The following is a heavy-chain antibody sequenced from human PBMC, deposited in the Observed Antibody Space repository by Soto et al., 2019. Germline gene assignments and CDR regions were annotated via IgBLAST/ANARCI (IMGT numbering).Heavy chain of an antibody. CDR1: GFTFSSYS. CDR2: ISSSSTI. Sequence: GSLRLSCAASGFTFSSYSMNWVRQAPGKGLEWVSSISSSSTIYYADSVKGRFTISRDNAKYSLYLQMNSLRAEDTAVYYCARHPERIAQIGWFDPWGQGTLVTVSS. J-gene: IGHJ5*02. CDR3: ARHPERIAQIGWFDP. D-gene: IGHD6-13*01. V-gene: IGHV3-48*01.